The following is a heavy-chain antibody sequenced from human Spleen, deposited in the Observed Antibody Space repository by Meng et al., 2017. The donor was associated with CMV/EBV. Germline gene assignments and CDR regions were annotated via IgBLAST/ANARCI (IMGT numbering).Heavy chain of an antibody. CDR2: ISSSSSYI. V-gene: IGHV3-21*01. CDR1: GFTFSSYS. D-gene: IGHD5-18*01. Sequence: GESLKISCAASGFTFSSYSMNWVRQAPGKGLEWVSSISSSSSYIYYADSVKGRFTISRDNAKNPLYLQMNSLRAEDTAVYYCASQVYSSRDYWGQGTLVTVSS. J-gene: IGHJ4*02. CDR3: ASQVYSSRDY.